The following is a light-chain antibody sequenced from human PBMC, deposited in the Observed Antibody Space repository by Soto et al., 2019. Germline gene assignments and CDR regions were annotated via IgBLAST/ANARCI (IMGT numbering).Light chain of an antibody. Sequence: EIVMTQSPATLSVSPGERATLSCRASQSVSSNLAWYQQKPGQAPRLLIYGASTRATGIPARFSGSGSGTEFTLTISSLQSEDFAVYYCQQYKNWLRTFGQGTKVETK. CDR1: QSVSSN. J-gene: IGKJ1*01. V-gene: IGKV3-15*01. CDR2: GAS. CDR3: QQYKNWLRT.